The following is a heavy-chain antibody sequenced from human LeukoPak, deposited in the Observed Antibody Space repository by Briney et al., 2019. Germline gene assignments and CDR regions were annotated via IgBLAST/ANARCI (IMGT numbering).Heavy chain of an antibody. Sequence: PGGSLRLSCAASGFTFSSYEMNWVRQAPGKGLEWVSYISSSGSTIYYADSVKGRFTISRDNAKNSLYLQMNSLRAEDTAVYYCAREARDIAAAAPGDYFDYWGQGTLVTVSS. D-gene: IGHD6-13*01. CDR3: AREARDIAAAAPGDYFDY. J-gene: IGHJ4*02. CDR1: GFTFSSYE. CDR2: ISSSGSTI. V-gene: IGHV3-48*03.